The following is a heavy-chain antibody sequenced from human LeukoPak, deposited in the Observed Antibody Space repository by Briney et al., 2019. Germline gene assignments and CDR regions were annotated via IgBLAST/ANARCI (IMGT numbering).Heavy chain of an antibody. CDR1: GFTFSSYA. CDR3: AKDLITYYYGSGSPRPVDY. CDR2: TSGSGGST. D-gene: IGHD3-10*01. V-gene: IGHV3-23*01. J-gene: IGHJ4*02. Sequence: HPGGSLRLSCAASGFTFSSYAMSWVRQAPGKGLEWVSATSGSGGSTYYADSVKGRFTISRDNSKNTLYLQMNSLRAEDTAVYYCAKDLITYYYGSGSPRPVDYWGQGTLVTVSS.